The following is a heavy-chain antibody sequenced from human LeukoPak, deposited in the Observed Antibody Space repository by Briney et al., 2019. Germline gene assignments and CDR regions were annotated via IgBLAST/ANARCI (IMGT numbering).Heavy chain of an antibody. CDR2: IVVGSGNT. V-gene: IGHV1-58*01. D-gene: IGHD3-10*01. CDR3: AADRAGSYLRFVY. CDR1: GFTFTSSV. J-gene: IGHJ4*02. Sequence: GTPVKVSCKASGFTFTSSVVQWVRQARGQRLEWIGWIVVGSGNTNYAQKFQERVTITRDMSTSTAYMELSSLRFEDTAVYYCAADRAGSYLRFVYWGQGTPVTVSS.